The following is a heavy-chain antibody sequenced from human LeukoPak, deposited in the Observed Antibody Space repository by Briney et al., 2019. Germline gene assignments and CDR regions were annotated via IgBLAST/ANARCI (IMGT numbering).Heavy chain of an antibody. J-gene: IGHJ4*02. CDR3: AVGYCSSPSCPFDY. Sequence: SSETLSLTCTVSGGSISSYYWSWIRQSPGKGLEWIGYIYYSGSTNYNPSLKSRVTISVDTSKHQFSLKLSSVTAADTAVYYCAVGYCSSPSCPFDYWGQGTLVTVSS. D-gene: IGHD2-2*01. CDR1: GGSISSYY. CDR2: IYYSGST. V-gene: IGHV4-59*08.